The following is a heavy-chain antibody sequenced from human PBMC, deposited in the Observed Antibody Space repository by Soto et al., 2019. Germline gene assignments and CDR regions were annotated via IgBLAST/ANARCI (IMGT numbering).Heavy chain of an antibody. V-gene: IGHV3-7*05. CDR1: GFTFSTSW. J-gene: IGHJ5*01. CDR3: ARKEYYYDTSNAGWFDS. Sequence: EVQLVASGGDLVQPRGSLRLSCAASGFTFSTSWMTWVRQAPGKGLEWVANIKPDGSEQYYVDSVKGRFTISRDNAKNSLYLQMNSLRTDDTAVYYCARKEYYYDTSNAGWFDSWGQGTLVTVSS. CDR2: IKPDGSEQ. D-gene: IGHD3-22*01.